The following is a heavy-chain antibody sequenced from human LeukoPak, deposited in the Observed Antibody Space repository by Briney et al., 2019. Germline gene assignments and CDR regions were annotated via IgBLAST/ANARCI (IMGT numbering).Heavy chain of an antibody. Sequence: PGGSLRLSCAASGFTFSSYAMSWVRQAPGKGLEWVSYISSSSSTIYYADSVKGRFTISRDNAKNSLYLQMNSLRAEDTAVYYCASLLTAVDYWGQGTLVTVSS. V-gene: IGHV3-48*01. CDR1: GFTFSSYA. CDR3: ASLLTAVDY. D-gene: IGHD5-18*01. CDR2: ISSSSSTI. J-gene: IGHJ4*02.